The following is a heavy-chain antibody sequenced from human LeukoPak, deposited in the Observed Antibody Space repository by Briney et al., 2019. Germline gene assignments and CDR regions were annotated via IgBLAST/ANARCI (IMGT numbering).Heavy chain of an antibody. CDR2: ISWNSGSV. D-gene: IGHD6-13*01. Sequence: GGSLRLSCAAAGFTFDDYAMHWVRQGPGKGLEWVSGISWNSGSVAYADSVKGRFTISRDNAKNSLYLQMNSLRAEDTAVYYCARLSIAAAGDYWGQGTLVTVSS. CDR3: ARLSIAAAGDY. J-gene: IGHJ4*02. CDR1: GFTFDDYA. V-gene: IGHV3-9*01.